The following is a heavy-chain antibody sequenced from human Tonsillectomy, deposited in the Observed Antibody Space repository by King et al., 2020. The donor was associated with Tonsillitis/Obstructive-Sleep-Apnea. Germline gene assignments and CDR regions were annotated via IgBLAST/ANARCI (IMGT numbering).Heavy chain of an antibody. V-gene: IGHV3-43*01. Sequence: VQLVESGGVVVQPGGSLRLSCAASGFTFDDYTMHWVRQAPGQGLEWVSLITWDGTTTHYADSVKGRFSISRDNSKNSLYLQMNSLKIDDTAFYYCAKGNSGHDSWRYNWFHPWGQGTLVTVSS. CDR3: AKGNSGHDSWRYNWFHP. J-gene: IGHJ5*02. CDR1: GFTFDDYT. D-gene: IGHD5-12*01. CDR2: ITWDGTTT.